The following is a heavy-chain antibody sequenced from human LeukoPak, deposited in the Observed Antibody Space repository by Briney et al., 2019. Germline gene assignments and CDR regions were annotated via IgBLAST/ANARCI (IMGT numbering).Heavy chain of an antibody. Sequence: SETLSLTCTVSGGSISSYYWSWIRQPPGKGLEWIGYIYYSGSTNYNPSLKSRVTISVDTSKNQFSLKLSSVTAADTAVYYCARDSGLRLGELSSFDYWGQGTLVTVSS. CDR3: ARDSGLRLGELSSFDY. CDR2: IYYSGST. CDR1: GGSISSYY. J-gene: IGHJ4*02. V-gene: IGHV4-59*01. D-gene: IGHD3-16*02.